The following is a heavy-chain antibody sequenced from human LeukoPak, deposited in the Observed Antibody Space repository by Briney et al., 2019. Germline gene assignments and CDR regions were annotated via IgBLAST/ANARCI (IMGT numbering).Heavy chain of an antibody. D-gene: IGHD5-12*01. CDR2: ITGSGAIT. CDR1: GFIFSNYA. V-gene: IGHV3-23*01. CDR3: AKGRSDYEGY. Sequence: RPGGSLRLSCAASGFIFSNYAMSWVRQAPGKGLEWVSAITGSGAITYYADSVKGRLTISRDNSKNTVNLQMDSLRAEDTAIYYCAKGRSDYEGYWGQGTLVTVSS. J-gene: IGHJ4*02.